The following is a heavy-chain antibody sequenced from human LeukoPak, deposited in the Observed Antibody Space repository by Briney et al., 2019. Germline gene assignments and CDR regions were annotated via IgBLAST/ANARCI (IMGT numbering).Heavy chain of an antibody. V-gene: IGHV3-30*02. J-gene: IGHJ4*02. CDR3: ARVAYSGYDFGEDY. Sequence: GGSLRLSCAASGFTFSSYGMHWVRQAPGKGLEWVAFIRYDGSNKYYADSVKGRFTISRDNSKNTLYLQMNSLRAEDTAVYYCARVAYSGYDFGEDYWGQGTLVTVSS. CDR2: IRYDGSNK. CDR1: GFTFSSYG. D-gene: IGHD5-12*01.